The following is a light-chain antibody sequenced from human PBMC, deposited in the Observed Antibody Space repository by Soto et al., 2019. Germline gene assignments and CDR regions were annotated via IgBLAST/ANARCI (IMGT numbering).Light chain of an antibody. Sequence: EIVLTQSPGTLSLSPGERATLSCRASQSVTSSYLAWYQLKPGQAPRHLIYGASSRATGIPDRFSGSGSGTDFTLTISRLEPEDFAVYYCQQYNNWPPITFGQGTRLEIK. V-gene: IGKV3-20*01. J-gene: IGKJ5*01. CDR3: QQYNNWPPIT. CDR1: QSVTSSY. CDR2: GAS.